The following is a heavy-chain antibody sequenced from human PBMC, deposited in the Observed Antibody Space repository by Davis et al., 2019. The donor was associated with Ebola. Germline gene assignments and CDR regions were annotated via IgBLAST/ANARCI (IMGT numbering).Heavy chain of an antibody. CDR3: ARDQLTVTETRVYYYYGMDV. D-gene: IGHD4-17*01. CDR1: GYTFTRYG. J-gene: IGHJ6*02. Sequence: AASVHVSRKASGYTFTRYGISRVRLAPGQGLEWMGWISAYNGNTNYAQKLQGRVTMTTDTSTSTAYMELRRLRSDDTAVYYCARDQLTVTETRVYYYYGMDVWGQGTTVTVSS. CDR2: ISAYNGNT. V-gene: IGHV1-18*01.